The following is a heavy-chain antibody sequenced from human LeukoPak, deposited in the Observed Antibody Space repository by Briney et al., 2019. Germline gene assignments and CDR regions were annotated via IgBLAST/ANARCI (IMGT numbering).Heavy chain of an antibody. Sequence: PSEALSLTCTVSGDSISSYYWSWIRQPPGKGLEWIGYIYYSGSTNYNPSLKSRVTISVDTSKNQFSLKLSSVTAADTAVYYCARSDYDTSKFDLWGRGTLVTVSS. J-gene: IGHJ2*01. V-gene: IGHV4-59*01. CDR2: IYYSGST. D-gene: IGHD3-22*01. CDR1: GDSISSYY. CDR3: ARSDYDTSKFDL.